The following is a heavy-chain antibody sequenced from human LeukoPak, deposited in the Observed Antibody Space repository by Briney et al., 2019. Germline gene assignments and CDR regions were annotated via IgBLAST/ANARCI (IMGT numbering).Heavy chain of an antibody. CDR3: ARGSTGDKSNN. Sequence: SETLSFTCTVFGGSITSGGYYWSWIRQLPGKGLEWTGYIYYSGPTSYNPSLKSRLTISLDASENQFSLKLSSVTAADTAVYYCARGSTGDKSNNWGQGTLVTVSS. J-gene: IGHJ4*02. D-gene: IGHD7-27*01. V-gene: IGHV4-31*03. CDR2: IYYSGPT. CDR1: GGSITSGGYY.